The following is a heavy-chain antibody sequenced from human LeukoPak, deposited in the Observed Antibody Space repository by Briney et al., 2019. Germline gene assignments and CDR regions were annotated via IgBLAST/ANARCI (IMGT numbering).Heavy chain of an antibody. V-gene: IGHV3-66*02. CDR2: IYRGGRT. D-gene: IGHD6-6*01. Sequence: GGSLRLSCAASGFTVTIKYMRWVRQAPGRGLEWVSDIYRGGRTYYADSVKGRFTISRDNSKNTLYLQMNRLRAEDTAVYYCARDVGGSSSGFGDYWGQGTLVTVSS. J-gene: IGHJ4*02. CDR3: ARDVGGSSSGFGDY. CDR1: GFTVTIKY.